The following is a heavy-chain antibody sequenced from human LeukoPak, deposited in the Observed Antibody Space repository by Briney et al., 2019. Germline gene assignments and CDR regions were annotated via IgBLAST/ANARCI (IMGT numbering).Heavy chain of an antibody. CDR2: IYYRGSA. D-gene: IGHD1-1*01. Sequence: PSETLSLTCTVSGGSISSYYWSWIRQPPGKGLEWIGYIYYRGSANYNPSLKSRLTISVDTSKNQLSLKLTSVTAADTAVYYCARVNWNNWFDPWGQGTLVTVSS. CDR1: GGSISSYY. J-gene: IGHJ5*02. V-gene: IGHV4-59*01. CDR3: ARVNWNNWFDP.